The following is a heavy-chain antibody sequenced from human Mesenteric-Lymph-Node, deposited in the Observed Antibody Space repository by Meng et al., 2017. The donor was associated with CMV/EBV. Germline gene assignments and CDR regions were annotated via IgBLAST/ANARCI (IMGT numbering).Heavy chain of an antibody. D-gene: IGHD3-16*01. V-gene: IGHV3-73*01. CDR2: IRSKANHYAT. Sequence: LRLCCAASGFTFSDSAVQWVRQASRKGLEWVGRIRSKANHYATAYAASVKGRFSFSRDDSKNTAYLLMNSLKTEDTALYYCTGGNDYWGQGTLVTVSS. CDR1: GFTFSDSA. J-gene: IGHJ4*02. CDR3: TGGNDY.